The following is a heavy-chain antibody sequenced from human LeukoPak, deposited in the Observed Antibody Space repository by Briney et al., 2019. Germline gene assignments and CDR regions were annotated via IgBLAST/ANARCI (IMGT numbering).Heavy chain of an antibody. CDR2: IYYSGST. J-gene: IGHJ4*02. D-gene: IGHD6-19*01. V-gene: IGHV4-39*07. Sequence: SETLSLTCTVSGGSISSSSYYWGWIRQPPGKGLEWIGSIYYSGSTYYNPSLKSRVTISVDTSKNQFSLKLSSVTAADTALYYFARAQWLVPYYFDYWGQGTLVTVSS. CDR3: ARAQWLVPYYFDY. CDR1: GGSISSSSYY.